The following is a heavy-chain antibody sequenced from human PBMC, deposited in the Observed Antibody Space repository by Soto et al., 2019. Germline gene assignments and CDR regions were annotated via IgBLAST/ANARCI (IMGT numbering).Heavy chain of an antibody. D-gene: IGHD3-16*01. CDR2: INPSGGST. CDR3: ARYEYNGYYFDY. V-gene: IGHV1-46*01. Sequence: ASVKVSCKASGYTFSTYYMHWVRQAPGQGYEWMGIINPSGGSTTYAQKFQGRVTMTRDTSTTTVYMELSSLKSEDTAVYYCARYEYNGYYFDYWGQGNLVTVSS. CDR1: GYTFSTYY. J-gene: IGHJ4*02.